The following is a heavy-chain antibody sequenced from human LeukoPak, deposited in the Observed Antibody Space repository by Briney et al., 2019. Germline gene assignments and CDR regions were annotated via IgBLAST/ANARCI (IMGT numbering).Heavy chain of an antibody. Sequence: SETLSLTCAVHGGSFSGYYWSWIRQPPGKGLEWIGEINHRGSTNYNPSLKSRVTISVDTSKNQFSLKLSSVTAADTAVYYCARRLITMIVVVIAVPYFDYWGQGTLVTVSS. V-gene: IGHV4-34*01. CDR3: ARRLITMIVVVIAVPYFDY. CDR2: INHRGST. CDR1: GGSFSGYY. D-gene: IGHD3-22*01. J-gene: IGHJ4*02.